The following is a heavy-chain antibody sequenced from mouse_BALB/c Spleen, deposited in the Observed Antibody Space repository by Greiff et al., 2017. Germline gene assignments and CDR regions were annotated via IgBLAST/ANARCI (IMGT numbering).Heavy chain of an antibody. V-gene: IGHV1-77*01. CDR3: ATTATPY. D-gene: IGHD1-2*01. CDR1: GYTFTDYY. J-gene: IGHJ4*01. CDR2: IYPGSGNT. Sequence: VKLVESGAELARPGASVKLSCKASGYTFTDYYINWVKQRTGQGLEWIGEIYPGSGNTYYNEKFKGKATLTADKSSSTAYMQLSSLTSEDSAVYFCATTATPYWGQGTSVTVSS.